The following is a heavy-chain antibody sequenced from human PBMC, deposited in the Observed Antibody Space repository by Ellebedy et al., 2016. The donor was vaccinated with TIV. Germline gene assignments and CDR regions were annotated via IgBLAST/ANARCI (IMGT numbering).Heavy chain of an antibody. CDR1: DGSVSNRGYY. Sequence: SETLSLTXSVSDGSVSNRGYYWAWLRQSPGKGLEWIGHIHHTGSTDYNPSLKSRSTISVDTSKNHFSLIVTSVTAADTAVYFCAGGTHYNYGWDVWGQGTTVTVSS. V-gene: IGHV4-61*03. CDR3: AGGTHYNYGWDV. CDR2: IHHTGST. J-gene: IGHJ6*02.